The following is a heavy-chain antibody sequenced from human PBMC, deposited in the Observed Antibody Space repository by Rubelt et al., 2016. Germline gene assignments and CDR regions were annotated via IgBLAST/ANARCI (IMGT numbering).Heavy chain of an antibody. D-gene: IGHD6-19*01. CDR1: GGSFSGYY. J-gene: IGHJ4*02. V-gene: IGHV4-34*01. CDR3: ARVNRIGPQWLQAYFDY. CDR2: INHSGST. Sequence: QVQLQQWGAGLLKPSETLSLTCAVYGGSFSGYYWSWIRQPPGKGLEWIGEINHSGSTNYNPSLKSRVTISVDTSKDQFSLKLSCVPAADTAVYYWARVNRIGPQWLQAYFDYWGQGTLVTVSS.